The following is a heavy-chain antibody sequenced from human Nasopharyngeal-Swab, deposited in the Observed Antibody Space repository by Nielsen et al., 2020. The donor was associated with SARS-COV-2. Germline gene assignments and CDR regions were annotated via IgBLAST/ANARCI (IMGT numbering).Heavy chain of an antibody. V-gene: IGHV4-61*02. CDR1: GASISSGSYY. J-gene: IGHJ4*02. CDR3: ASTAMGIGIGSEYYFDY. Sequence: SETLSLTCTVSGASISSGSYYWSWIRQPAGKGLEWIGRIYTSGSTNYNPSLKSRVTISVDTSKNQFSLKLSSVTAADTAVYYCASTAMGIGIGSEYYFDYWGQGTLVTVSS. D-gene: IGHD5-18*01. CDR2: IYTSGST.